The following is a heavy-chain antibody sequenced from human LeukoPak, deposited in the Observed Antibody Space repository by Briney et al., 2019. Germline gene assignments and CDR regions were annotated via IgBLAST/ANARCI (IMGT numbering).Heavy chain of an antibody. CDR1: GYTFTSYG. CDR2: ISAYNGNT. D-gene: IGHD3-16*02. CDR3: ARGFIDEYAFDI. Sequence: ASVTVSCKASGYTFTSYGISWVRQAPGQGLEWMGWISAYNGNTNYPQKFQGRVTITADKSTSTAYMELSSLRSEDTAVYYCARGFIDEYAFDIWGQGTMVTVSS. J-gene: IGHJ3*02. V-gene: IGHV1-18*01.